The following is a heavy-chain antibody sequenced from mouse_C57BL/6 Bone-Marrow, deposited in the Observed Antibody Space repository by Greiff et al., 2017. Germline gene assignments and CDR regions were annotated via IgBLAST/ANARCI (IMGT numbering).Heavy chain of an antibody. CDR1: GFNIKNTY. D-gene: IGHD2-3*01. J-gene: IGHJ2*01. Sequence: EVQLVESVAELVRPGASVKLSCTASGFNIKNTYMHWVKQRPEQGLEWIGRIDPANGNTKYAPKFQGKATITADTSSNTAYRQLSSLTSEDTAIYYCARAHCYDGYYGYFDYWGQGTTLTVSS. CDR2: IDPANGNT. CDR3: ARAHCYDGYYGYFDY. V-gene: IGHV14-3*01.